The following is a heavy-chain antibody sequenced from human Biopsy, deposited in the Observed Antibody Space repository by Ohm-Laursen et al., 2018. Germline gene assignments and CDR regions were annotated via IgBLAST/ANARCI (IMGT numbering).Heavy chain of an antibody. D-gene: IGHD3-10*01. J-gene: IGHJ5*02. CDR3: AKGRSGGTGHGNWFDP. Sequence: SLRLSCSASGFTFNTYAMSWVRQGPEKGLEWVSVVTGSGRSTYYTDSVKGRFSISRDNSKNTLYLQMNSLRVEDTAVYYCAKGRSGGTGHGNWFDPWGQGTLVIVSS. V-gene: IGHV3-23*01. CDR1: GFTFNTYA. CDR2: VTGSGRST.